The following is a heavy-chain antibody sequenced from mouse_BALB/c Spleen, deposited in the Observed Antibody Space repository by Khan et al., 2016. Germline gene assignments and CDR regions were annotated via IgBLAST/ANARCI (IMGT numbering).Heavy chain of an antibody. D-gene: IGHD2-4*01. CDR3: ARNYDVLDD. V-gene: IGHV3-2*02. CDR1: GYSITSDYA. J-gene: IGHJ2*01. Sequence: QLQESGPGLVKPSQSLSLTCTVTGYSITSDYAWNWIRQFPGNKLEWMGYISYSGSTSYNPSLKSRISITRDTSKNQFFLQLNSVTTEDTATYYWARNYDVLDDWGEGTTLTVSS. CDR2: ISYSGST.